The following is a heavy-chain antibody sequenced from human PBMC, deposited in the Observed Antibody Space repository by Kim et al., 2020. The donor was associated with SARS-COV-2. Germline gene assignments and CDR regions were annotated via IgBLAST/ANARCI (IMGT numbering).Heavy chain of an antibody. CDR3: TTGREDSVGAHFDY. D-gene: IGHD1-26*01. V-gene: IGHV3-15*01. CDR2: IKSKTDGGTT. J-gene: IGHJ4*02. CDR1: GFTFSNAW. Sequence: GGSLRLSCAASGFTFSNAWMSWVRQAPGKGLEWVGRIKSKTDGGTTDYAAPVKGRFTISRDDSKNTLYLQMNSLKTEDTAVYYCTTGREDSVGAHFDYWGQGTLVTVSS.